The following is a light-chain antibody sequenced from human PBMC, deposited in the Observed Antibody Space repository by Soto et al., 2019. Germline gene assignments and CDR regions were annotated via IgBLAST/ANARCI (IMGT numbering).Light chain of an antibody. CDR2: DVY. J-gene: IGKJ5*01. CDR3: QQFNSYPIT. V-gene: IGKV1-13*02. CDR1: QDIRGA. Sequence: AIQVTQSPSSLSASVGDRVTITCRASQDIRGALAWYQQKPGKAPKLLIYDVYTLESGVTSRFSGSGSGTEFTLAISSLQPEDFGTYYCQQFNSYPITFGDGTRLEIK.